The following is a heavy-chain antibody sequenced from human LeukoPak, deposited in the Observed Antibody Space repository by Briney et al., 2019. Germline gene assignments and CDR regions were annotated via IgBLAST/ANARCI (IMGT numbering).Heavy chain of an antibody. D-gene: IGHD3-22*01. CDR3: ARTDSSGTNWYFDL. Sequence: SGPTLVNPTQTLTLTCTLSGFSLSTSGMCVSWIRQPPGKALEWLARIDWDDDKYYSTSLKTRLTISKDTSKNQVVLTMTNMDPVDTATYYCARTDSSGTNWYFDLWGRGTLVTVSS. CDR1: GFSLSTSGMC. V-gene: IGHV2-70*11. CDR2: IDWDDDK. J-gene: IGHJ2*01.